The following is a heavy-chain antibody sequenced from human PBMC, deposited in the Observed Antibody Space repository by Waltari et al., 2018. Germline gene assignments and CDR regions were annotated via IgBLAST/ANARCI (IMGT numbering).Heavy chain of an antibody. CDR2: IYTSGST. J-gene: IGHJ4*02. V-gene: IGHV4-61*02. CDR3: ARAKFWVAAAGFDY. Sequence: QVQLQESGPGLVTPSQTLSLTCTVPGGSISSGSSYWSWIRQPAGKGLEWIGRIYTSGSTNYNPSLKSRVTISVDTSKNQFSLKLSSVTAADTAVYYCARAKFWVAAAGFDYWGQGTLVTVSS. D-gene: IGHD6-13*01. CDR1: GGSISSGSSY.